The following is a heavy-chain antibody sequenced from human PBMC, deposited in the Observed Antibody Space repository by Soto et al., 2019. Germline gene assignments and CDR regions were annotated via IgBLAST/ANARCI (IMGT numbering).Heavy chain of an antibody. CDR3: AGTRGYCSGGSCPTVVDY. D-gene: IGHD2-15*01. J-gene: IGHJ4*02. CDR2: IYYSGST. Sequence: SETLSLTCTVSGGSISSYYWSWIRQPPGKGLEWIGYIYYSGSTNYNPSLKSRVTISVDTSKNQFSLKLSSVTAADTVVYYCAGTRGYCSGGSCPTVVDYWGQGTLVTVSS. V-gene: IGHV4-59*01. CDR1: GGSISSYY.